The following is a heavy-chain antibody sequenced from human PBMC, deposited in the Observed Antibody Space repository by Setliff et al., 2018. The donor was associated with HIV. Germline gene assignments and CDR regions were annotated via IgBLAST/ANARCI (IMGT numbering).Heavy chain of an antibody. CDR3: ARHSITLVVGVPERDDAFDI. D-gene: IGHD3-22*01. V-gene: IGHV4-59*08. CDR2: IYTSGNT. CDR1: GDSISGYY. J-gene: IGHJ3*02. Sequence: SETLSLTCTVSGDSISGYYWSWIRQPPGKGLEWIGYIYTSGNTNYNPYLKSRVTISVDTSKNQFSLKLSSVTAADTDVYYCARHSITLVVGVPERDDAFDIWGQGTMVTVSS.